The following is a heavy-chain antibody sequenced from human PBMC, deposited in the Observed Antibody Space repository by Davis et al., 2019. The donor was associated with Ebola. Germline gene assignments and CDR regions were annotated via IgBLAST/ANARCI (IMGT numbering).Heavy chain of an antibody. CDR3: ARGDGYNFWDF. V-gene: IGHV3-23*01. D-gene: IGHD5-24*01. CDR1: GFTFSSYA. Sequence: GGSLRLSCAASGFTFSSYAMSWVRQAPGKGLEWVSAISGSGGSTYYADSVKGRFTISRDNSKNTLYLQMNSLRADDTAVYFCARGDGYNFWDFWGQGTLVTVSS. CDR2: ISGSGGST. J-gene: IGHJ4*02.